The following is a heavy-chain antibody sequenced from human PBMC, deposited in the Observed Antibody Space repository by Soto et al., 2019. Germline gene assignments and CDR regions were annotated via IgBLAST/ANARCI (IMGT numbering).Heavy chain of an antibody. CDR2: MSSDGTYK. J-gene: IGHJ5*02. D-gene: IGHD2-15*01. CDR3: ARARRADAPGGCSDT. V-gene: IGHV3-30-3*01. CDR1: GFTFSDYA. Sequence: PGGSLRLSCAASGFTFSDYAIHWVRQAPGKGLEWVTGMSSDGTYKYYADSVKGRFTISRDNSKNTLFLQMDSLKPEDTAVYYCARARRADAPGGCSDTWGQGTLVTVSS.